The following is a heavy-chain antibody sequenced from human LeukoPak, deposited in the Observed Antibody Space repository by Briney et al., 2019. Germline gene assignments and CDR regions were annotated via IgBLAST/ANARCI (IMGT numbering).Heavy chain of an antibody. J-gene: IGHJ4*02. Sequence: ASETLSLTCTVSGGSISSSSYYWGWIRQPPGKGLEWIGSIYYSGSTYYNPSLKSRVTISVDTSKNQFSLKLSSVTAADTAVYYCASLSRVAGTFSEFLFWGQGTLVTVSS. V-gene: IGHV4-39*07. CDR3: ASLSRVAGTFSEFLF. D-gene: IGHD1-7*01. CDR2: IYYSGST. CDR1: GGSISSSSYY.